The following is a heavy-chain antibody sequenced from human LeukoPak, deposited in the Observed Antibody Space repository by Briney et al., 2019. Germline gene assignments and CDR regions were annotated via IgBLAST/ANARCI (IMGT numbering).Heavy chain of an antibody. D-gene: IGHD4-23*01. Sequence: GSLRLSCAASGFTFSSYAMSWVRQAPGKGLEWVSAISGSGGSTYYADSVKGRFTISRDNSKNTLYLQMNSLRAEDTAVYYCAKGIGGGGGYSSKVDYWGQGTLVTVSS. J-gene: IGHJ4*02. V-gene: IGHV3-23*01. CDR1: GFTFSSYA. CDR2: ISGSGGST. CDR3: AKGIGGGGGYSSKVDY.